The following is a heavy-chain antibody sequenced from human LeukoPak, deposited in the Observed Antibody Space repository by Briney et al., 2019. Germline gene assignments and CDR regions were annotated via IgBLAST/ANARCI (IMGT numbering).Heavy chain of an antibody. CDR3: AKFLPTHIVVANYYFDY. Sequence: QTGGSLRLSCAAPGFTFSSYAMSWVRQAPGKGLEWVSAISGSGGSTYYADSVKGRFTISRDNSKNTLYLQMNSLRAEDTAVYYCAKFLPTHIVVANYYFDYWGQGTLVTVSS. J-gene: IGHJ4*02. V-gene: IGHV3-23*01. CDR2: ISGSGGST. CDR1: GFTFSSYA. D-gene: IGHD2-21*01.